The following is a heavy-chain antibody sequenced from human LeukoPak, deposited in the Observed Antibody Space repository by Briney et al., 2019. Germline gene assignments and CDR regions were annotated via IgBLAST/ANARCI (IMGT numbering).Heavy chain of an antibody. J-gene: IGHJ4*02. CDR3: ARGCVFDC. CDR1: GGSFSGYY. Sequence: SETLSLTCAVYGGSFSGYYWSWIRQPPGKGLEWIGEINHSGSTNYNPSLKSRVTISVDTSKNQFSLKLSSVTAADTAVYYCARGCVFDCWGQGTLVTVSS. CDR2: INHSGST. V-gene: IGHV4-34*01.